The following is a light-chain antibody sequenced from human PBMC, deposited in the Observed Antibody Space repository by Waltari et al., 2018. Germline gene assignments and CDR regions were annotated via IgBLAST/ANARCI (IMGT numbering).Light chain of an antibody. CDR1: SGINVGTYR. CDR3: MIWHSSAVV. V-gene: IGLV5-45*03. CDR2: YKSDSDK. Sequence: QAVLTQPSSLSASPGASASPPCTLRSGINVGTYRLYLYQQKPGSPPQYLLRYKSDSDKQQGSGVPSRFSGSKDASANAGILLISGLQSEDEDDYYCMIWHSSAVVFGGGTKLTVL. J-gene: IGLJ2*01.